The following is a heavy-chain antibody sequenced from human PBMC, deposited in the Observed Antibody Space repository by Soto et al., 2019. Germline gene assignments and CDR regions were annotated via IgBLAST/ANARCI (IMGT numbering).Heavy chain of an antibody. Sequence: GGSLRLSCAASGFTFSSYGFHWVRQAPGKGLEWVAVISYDGSNTRFADSVKGRFTISRDNAKNTLSLQLNSLRADETAVYYCARHADSSSSTRGQETLVTVSS. V-gene: IGHV3-30*03. CDR2: ISYDGSNT. CDR3: ARHADSSSST. D-gene: IGHD6-6*01. J-gene: IGHJ4*02. CDR1: GFTFSSYG.